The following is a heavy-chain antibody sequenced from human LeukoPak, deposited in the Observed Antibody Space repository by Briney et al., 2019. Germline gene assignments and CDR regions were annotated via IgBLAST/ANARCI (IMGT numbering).Heavy chain of an antibody. J-gene: IGHJ5*02. CDR1: GGSISSYY. CDR2: INHSGST. V-gene: IGHV4-34*01. Sequence: PSETLSLTCTVSGGSISSYYWSWIRQPPGKGLEWIGEINHSGSTNYNPSLKSRVTISVDTSKNQFSLKLSSVTAADTAVYYCARVFSYPLRAPFDPWGQGTLVTVSS. D-gene: IGHD3-3*01. CDR3: ARVFSYPLRAPFDP.